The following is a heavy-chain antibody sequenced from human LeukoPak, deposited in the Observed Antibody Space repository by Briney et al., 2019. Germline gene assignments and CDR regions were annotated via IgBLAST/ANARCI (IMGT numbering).Heavy chain of an antibody. V-gene: IGHV5-51*01. D-gene: IGHD3-22*01. CDR3: ARAPPGYYDSSGYYIYDAFDI. Sequence: GQSLHISCKGSGYSFTNYWIGWVRQMPGKGLEWMGIIYPSDSDTRYSPSFQGQVTISADKSISTAYLQWSSLRASDTAMYYCARAPPGYYDSSGYYIYDAFDIWGQGTMVSVSS. CDR1: GYSFTNYW. CDR2: IYPSDSDT. J-gene: IGHJ3*02.